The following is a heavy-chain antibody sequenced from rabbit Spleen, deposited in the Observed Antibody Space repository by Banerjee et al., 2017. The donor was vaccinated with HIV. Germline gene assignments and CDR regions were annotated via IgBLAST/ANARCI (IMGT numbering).Heavy chain of an antibody. CDR3: ARDVGIDVYRFSL. V-gene: IGHV1S47*01. CDR1: GFDFSDYG. Sequence: QEQLVESGGGLVQPGGSLKLSCKASGFDFSDYGVSWVRQAPGKGLEWIGYIEPIFGSTYYANWVNGRFTISSDNAQNTLYLQLKSLTAADTATYFCARDVGIDVYRFSLWGQGTLVTVS. CDR2: IEPIFGST. D-gene: IGHD4-2*01. J-gene: IGHJ4*01.